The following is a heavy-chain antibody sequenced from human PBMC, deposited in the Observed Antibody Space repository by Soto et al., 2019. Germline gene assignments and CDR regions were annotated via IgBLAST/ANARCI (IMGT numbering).Heavy chain of an antibody. D-gene: IGHD2-8*02. CDR2: ISYDGSNK. CDR3: ARESWWVDYYYGMDV. CDR1: GFTFSSYA. J-gene: IGHJ6*02. V-gene: IGHV3-30-3*01. Sequence: QVQLVESGGGVVQPGRSLRLSCAASGFTFSSYAMHWVRQAPGKGLEWVAVISYDGSNKYYADSMKGRFTISRDNSKNTLYLQMNSLRAEDTAVYYCARESWWVDYYYGMDVWGQGTTVTVSS.